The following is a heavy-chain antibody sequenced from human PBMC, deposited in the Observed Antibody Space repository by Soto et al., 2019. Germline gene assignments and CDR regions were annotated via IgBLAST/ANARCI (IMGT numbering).Heavy chain of an antibody. CDR2: IFSHDEK. Sequence: QVTLKESGPVLVKPTETLTLTCTVSWFSLSNARMGVSWIRQPPGKALEWLAHIFSHDEKSYSTSLKSRLTISKDTSKSQVVLTMTNMDPVDTATSYCARYQITMVRGVIIDYFDYWGQGTLVTVSS. J-gene: IGHJ4*02. D-gene: IGHD3-10*01. CDR1: WFSLSNARMG. CDR3: ARYQITMVRGVIIDYFDY. V-gene: IGHV2-26*01.